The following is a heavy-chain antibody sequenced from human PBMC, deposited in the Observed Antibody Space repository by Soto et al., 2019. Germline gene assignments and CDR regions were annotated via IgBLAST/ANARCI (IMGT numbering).Heavy chain of an antibody. V-gene: IGHV1-8*01. Sequence: QVQLVQSGAEVKKPGASVKASAKASEYTFTSYDINWVRQAPGQGLEGMGWMNPNSGNTGYAQKFQGRVTMTRNTSISTAYMELSSLRSEDTAVYYCARGLAVTGRARYFDLWGRGTLVTVSS. CDR1: EYTFTSYD. CDR3: ARGLAVTGRARYFDL. D-gene: IGHD4-17*01. CDR2: MNPNSGNT. J-gene: IGHJ2*01.